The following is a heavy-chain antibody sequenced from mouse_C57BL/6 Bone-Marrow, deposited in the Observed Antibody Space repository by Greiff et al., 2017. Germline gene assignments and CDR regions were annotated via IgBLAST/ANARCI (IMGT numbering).Heavy chain of an antibody. CDR3: ARETAQATNFDV. CDR2: IYPGSGST. D-gene: IGHD3-2*02. J-gene: IGHJ1*03. Sequence: QVQLKQSGAELVKPGASVKMSCKASGYTFTSYWITWVKQRPGQGLEWIGDIYPGSGSTNYNEKFKSKATLTVDTSSSTAYMQLSSLTSEDSAVYYCARETAQATNFDVWGTGTTVTVSS. CDR1: GYTFTSYW. V-gene: IGHV1-55*01.